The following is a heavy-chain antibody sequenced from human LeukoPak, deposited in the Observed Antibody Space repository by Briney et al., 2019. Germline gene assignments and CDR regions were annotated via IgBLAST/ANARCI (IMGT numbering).Heavy chain of an antibody. V-gene: IGHV1-2*02. J-gene: IGHJ4*02. CDR2: INPNGGGT. CDR3: ARDLFCSGGSCYPYYFDY. Sequence: ASVKVSCKASGYTFTSYYMHWVRQAPGQGLEWRGWINPNGGGTNYAQKFQGRVTMTRDTSISTAYMELSRLRSDDTAVYYCARDLFCSGGSCYPYYFDYWGQGTPVTVSS. D-gene: IGHD2-15*01. CDR1: GYTFTSYY.